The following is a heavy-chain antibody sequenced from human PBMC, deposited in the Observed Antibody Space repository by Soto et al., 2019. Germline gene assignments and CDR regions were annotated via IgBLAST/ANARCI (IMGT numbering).Heavy chain of an antibody. V-gene: IGHV4-34*01. J-gene: IGHJ5*02. CDR2: INHSGST. CDR1: GGSFSGYY. D-gene: IGHD3-3*01. Sequence: SETLSLTCAVYGGSFSGYYWSWIRQPPGKGLEWIGEINHSGSTNYNPSLKSRVTISVDTSKNQFSLKLSSVTAADTAVYYCARALFLGYNWFDPWGQGTLVTVSS. CDR3: ARALFLGYNWFDP.